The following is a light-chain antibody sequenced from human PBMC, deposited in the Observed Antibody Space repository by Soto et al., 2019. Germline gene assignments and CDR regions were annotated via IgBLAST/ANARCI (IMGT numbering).Light chain of an antibody. V-gene: IGLV1-40*01. CDR2: GNT. J-gene: IGLJ1*01. CDR3: QSYDDSLSVHYV. Sequence: QSVLTQPPSVSGAPGQRVTIPCTGSSSNIGSTYDVQWYQQLPGTAPKLLIHGNTDRPSGVPDRFSGSKSGTSASLAITGLQADHEADYYCQSYDDSLSVHYVFGTGTKVTVL. CDR1: SSNIGSTYD.